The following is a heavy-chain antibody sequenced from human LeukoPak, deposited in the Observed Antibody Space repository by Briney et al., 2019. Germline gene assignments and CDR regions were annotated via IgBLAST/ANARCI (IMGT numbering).Heavy chain of an antibody. D-gene: IGHD3-22*01. CDR2: MYYSGTT. CDR3: AREKIGYYDGSGRGWFDP. CDR1: GGSLSSSTYS. J-gene: IGHJ5*02. Sequence: SETLSLTCTVSGGSLSSSTYSWGWIRQPPGKGLEWIGSMYYSGTTYYNPSLKSRVTISVDTSKKQFSLKLSSVTAADTAVYYCAREKIGYYDGSGRGWFDPWGQGTLVTVSS. V-gene: IGHV4-39*07.